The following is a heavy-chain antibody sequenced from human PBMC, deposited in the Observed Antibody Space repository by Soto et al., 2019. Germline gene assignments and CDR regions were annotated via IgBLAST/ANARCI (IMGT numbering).Heavy chain of an antibody. Sequence: ASVKVSCKASGYSFTTFGITWVRQAPGQGLQWMGWISGYSSKTSYAPTLQGRVALTTATSTSTAYMDLRNLTSDDTAVYYCAKDGRFFVPPGSCMDVWGQGTTVTVSS. J-gene: IGHJ6*02. CDR3: AKDGRFFVPPGSCMDV. CDR1: GYSFTTFG. CDR2: ISGYSSKT. D-gene: IGHD3-3*01. V-gene: IGHV1-18*01.